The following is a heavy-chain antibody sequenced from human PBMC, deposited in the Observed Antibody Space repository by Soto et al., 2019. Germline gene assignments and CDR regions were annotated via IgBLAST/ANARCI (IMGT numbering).Heavy chain of an antibody. Sequence: SVQVYCKASGGTFSSYAISWVRQARGQGLEWMGGIIPIFGTANYAQKFQGRVTITADGSTSTAYMELSSLRSEDTAVYYCARGKYQLLYSPFSYYYGMDVWGQGTTVTVS. J-gene: IGHJ6*02. CDR2: IIPIFGTA. D-gene: IGHD2-2*02. CDR1: GGTFSSYA. V-gene: IGHV1-69*13. CDR3: ARGKYQLLYSPFSYYYGMDV.